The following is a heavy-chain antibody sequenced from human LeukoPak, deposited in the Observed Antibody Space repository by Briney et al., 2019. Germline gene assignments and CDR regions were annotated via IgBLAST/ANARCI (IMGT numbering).Heavy chain of an antibody. CDR2: IIPIFGTA. CDR1: GGTFSSYA. CDR3: ARSQYYYDSSGYYDHDFDY. V-gene: IGHV1-69*06. J-gene: IGHJ4*02. Sequence: ASVKVSRKASGGTFSSYAISWVRQAPGQGLEWMGGIIPIFGTANYAQKFQGRVTITADKSTSTAYMELSSLRSEDTAVYYCARSQYYYDSSGYYDHDFDYWGQGTLVTVSS. D-gene: IGHD3-22*01.